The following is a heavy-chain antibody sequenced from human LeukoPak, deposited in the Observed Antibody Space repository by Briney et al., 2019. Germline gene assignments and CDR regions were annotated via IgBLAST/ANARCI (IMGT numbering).Heavy chain of an antibody. CDR2: IYYSGNT. Sequence: PSETLSLTCTVSGYSISSGYYWGWIRQPPGKGLEWIGGIYYSGNTYYNPSLKSRVTISVDTSKNQLSLKLTSVTAADTAVYYCARDRGFRSWFDPWGQGTLVTVSS. D-gene: IGHD3-10*01. J-gene: IGHJ5*02. CDR3: ARDRGFRSWFDP. V-gene: IGHV4-38-2*02. CDR1: GYSISSGYY.